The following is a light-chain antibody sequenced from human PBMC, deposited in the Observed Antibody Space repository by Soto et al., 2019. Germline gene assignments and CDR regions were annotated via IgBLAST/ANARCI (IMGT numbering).Light chain of an antibody. CDR1: QSISSY. Sequence: DIQMTQSPSSLSASVGDRVTITCRASQSISSYLNWYQQKPGKAPKLLIYAASRLQSGVPSRFSGSGSGTDFTLTISSLQPEDFATYYCQQSYSTPPTFGQGTKVDLK. CDR2: AAS. J-gene: IGKJ2*01. CDR3: QQSYSTPPT. V-gene: IGKV1-39*01.